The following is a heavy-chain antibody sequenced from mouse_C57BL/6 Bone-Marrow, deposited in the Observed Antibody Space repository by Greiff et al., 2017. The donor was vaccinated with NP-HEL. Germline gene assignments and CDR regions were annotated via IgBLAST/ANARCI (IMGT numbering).Heavy chain of an antibody. V-gene: IGHV3-6*01. CDR2: ISYDGSN. CDR3: AKGGMMVTTVAYYAMDY. D-gene: IGHD2-3*01. CDR1: GYSITSGYY. Sequence: EVKLEESGPGLVKPSQSLSLTCSVTGYSITSGYYWNWIRQFPGNKLEWMGYISYDGSNNYNPSLKNRISITRDTSKNQFFLKLNSVTTEDTATYYCAKGGMMVTTVAYYAMDYWGQGTSVTVSS. J-gene: IGHJ4*01.